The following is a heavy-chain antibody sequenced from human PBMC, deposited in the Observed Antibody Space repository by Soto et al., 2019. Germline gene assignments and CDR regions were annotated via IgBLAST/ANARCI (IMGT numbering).Heavy chain of an antibody. J-gene: IGHJ6*02. CDR1: GYTFTGYY. V-gene: IGHV1-2*02. CDR3: ARELVQGHYYGMDV. Sequence: GASVKVSCKASGYTFTGYYMHWVRQAPGQGLEWMGWINPNSGGTNYAKKFQGRVTMTRDTSISTAYMELSRLRSDDTAVYYCARELVQGHYYGMDVWGQGTTVTVSS. CDR2: INPNSGGT.